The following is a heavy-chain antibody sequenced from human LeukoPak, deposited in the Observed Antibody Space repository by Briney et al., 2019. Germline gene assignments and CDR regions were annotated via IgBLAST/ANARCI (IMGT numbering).Heavy chain of an antibody. CDR3: ARDDHRRYYYESSDYRFDY. J-gene: IGHJ4*02. CDR1: GYTFTSYG. CDR2: ISGYNGNA. V-gene: IGHV1-18*01. Sequence: ASVKVSCKASGYTFTSYGLSWVRQAPGQGLEWMGWISGYNGNANYAQKFQGRVTMTTDTSTSTAYMELRSLRSDDTAVYYCARDDHRRYYYESSDYRFDYWGQGTLVTVSS. D-gene: IGHD3-22*01.